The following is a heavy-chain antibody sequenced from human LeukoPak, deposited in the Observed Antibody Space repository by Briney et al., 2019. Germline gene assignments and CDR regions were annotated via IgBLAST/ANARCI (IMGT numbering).Heavy chain of an antibody. Sequence: PGGSLRLSCAASGFTFSNYGMSWVRQAPGKGLEWVSGISGSGGSTYYADSVKGRFTISRDNSKNTLYLQMNSLRAEDTAVYYCAKKSAMGWFDPWGQGTLVTVSS. CDR3: AKKSAMGWFDP. J-gene: IGHJ5*02. V-gene: IGHV3-23*01. CDR1: GFTFSNYG. D-gene: IGHD2-2*01. CDR2: ISGSGGST.